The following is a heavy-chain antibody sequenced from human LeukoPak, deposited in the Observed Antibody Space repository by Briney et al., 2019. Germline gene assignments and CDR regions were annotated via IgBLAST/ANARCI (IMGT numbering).Heavy chain of an antibody. CDR1: GFTFSSYS. J-gene: IGHJ5*02. D-gene: IGHD2-2*01. CDR2: ISSSSSTI. Sequence: PGGSLRLSCAASGFTFSSYSMNWVRQAPGKGLEWVSYISSSSSTIYYADSVKGRFTISRDNAKNSLYLQMNSLRAEDTAVYYCARGTIIVVVPAAYIWFDPWGQGTLVTVSS. V-gene: IGHV3-48*01. CDR3: ARGTIIVVVPAAYIWFDP.